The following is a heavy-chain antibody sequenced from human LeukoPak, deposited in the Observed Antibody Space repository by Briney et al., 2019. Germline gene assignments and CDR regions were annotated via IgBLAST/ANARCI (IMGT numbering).Heavy chain of an antibody. CDR3: ARDLGDGYFDY. D-gene: IGHD2-21*02. J-gene: IGHJ4*02. Sequence: SQTLSLTCTVSGGSISSGGYYWSWIRQPPGKGLEWIGYIYHSGSTYYNPSLKSRVTISVDRSKNQFSLKLSSVTAADTAVYYCARDLGDGYFDYWGQGTLVTVSS. CDR1: GGSISSGGYY. V-gene: IGHV4-30-2*01. CDR2: IYHSGST.